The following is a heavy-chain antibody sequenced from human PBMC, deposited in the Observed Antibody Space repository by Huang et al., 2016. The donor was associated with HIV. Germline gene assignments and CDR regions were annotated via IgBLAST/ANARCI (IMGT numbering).Heavy chain of an antibody. V-gene: IGHV1-24*01. D-gene: IGHD2-21*01. CDR2: FAPEHGDT. CDR3: AAGYDTYYDI. J-gene: IGHJ3*02. CDR1: GYTLTELS. Sequence: QVQLVQSGAEVKKPGASVKVSCKVSGYTLTELSIHWVRQALGTGLEWMGGFAPEHGDTIYAQNFQGRVTMTEDTSTDTAYMELHSLRPEDTAVYYCAAGYDTYYDIWGQGTMVIASS.